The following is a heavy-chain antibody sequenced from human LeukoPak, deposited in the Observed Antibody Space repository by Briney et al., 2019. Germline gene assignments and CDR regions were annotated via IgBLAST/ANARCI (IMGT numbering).Heavy chain of an antibody. CDR3: ARDRRAVAGTGDAFDI. CDR1: GYTFTSHD. D-gene: IGHD6-19*01. CDR2: MNPNSGNT. J-gene: IGHJ4*02. V-gene: IGHV1-8*01. Sequence: ASVKVSCKASGYTFTSHDINWVRQATGQGLEWMGWMNPNSGNTGYAQKFQGRVTMTRNTSISTAYMELSSLRSEDTAVYYCARDRRAVAGTGDAFDIWGQGTLVTVSS.